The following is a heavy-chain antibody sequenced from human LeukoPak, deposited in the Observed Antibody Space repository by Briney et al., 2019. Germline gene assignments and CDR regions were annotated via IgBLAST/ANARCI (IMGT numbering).Heavy chain of an antibody. CDR1: GFTVSSNY. D-gene: IGHD5-12*01. J-gene: IGHJ4*02. V-gene: IGHV3-53*01. CDR3: ARSLGSGYDY. CDR2: IYSGAST. Sequence: GGSLRLSCAVSGFTVSSNYLIWVRQAPGKGLKWVSFIYSGASTSYADSVQGRFTISTDNSKNTLYLQMNSLRVEDTAVYYCARSLGSGYDYWGQGTLVTVSS.